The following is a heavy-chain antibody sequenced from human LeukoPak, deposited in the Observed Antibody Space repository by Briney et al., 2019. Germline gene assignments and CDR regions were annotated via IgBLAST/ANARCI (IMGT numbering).Heavy chain of an antibody. V-gene: IGHV3-30*02. CDR2: IRYDGSNK. CDR1: GFTFSSYG. D-gene: IGHD2-2*01. J-gene: IGHJ4*02. CDR3: AKDPDVVVVPAAITGGLDY. Sequence: GGSLRLSCAASGFTFSSYGMHWVRQAPGKGLEWVAFIRYDGSNKYYADSVKGRFTISRDNSKNTLYLQMNSLRAEDTAVYYCAKDPDVVVVPAAITGGLDYWGQGTLVTVSS.